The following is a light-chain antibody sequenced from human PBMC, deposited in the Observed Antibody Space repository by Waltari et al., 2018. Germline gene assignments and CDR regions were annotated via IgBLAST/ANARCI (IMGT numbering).Light chain of an antibody. CDR1: QSINSW. V-gene: IGKV1-5*03. CDR3: QHYYNFPWT. CDR2: KAS. J-gene: IGKJ1*01. Sequence: DIQMTQFPSTLSASVGARLTIPCRASQSINSWLAWYQQKPGKAPKLLIYKASSLESGVPSRFSGSGSGTEFTLTISSLQPDDFATYYCQHYYNFPWTFGQGTKVEIK.